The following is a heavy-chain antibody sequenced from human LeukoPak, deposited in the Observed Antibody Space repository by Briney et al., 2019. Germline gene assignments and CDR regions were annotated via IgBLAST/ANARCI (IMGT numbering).Heavy chain of an antibody. J-gene: IGHJ5*02. Sequence: SETLSLTCTVSGGSISSYYWSWIRQPPGKGLEWIGYIYYSGSTNYNPSLKSRVTISVDTSKNQFSLKLSSVTAADTAVYYCASFLDFWSGYYPAGWFDPWGQGTLVTVSS. V-gene: IGHV4-59*01. D-gene: IGHD3-3*01. CDR2: IYYSGST. CDR1: GGSISSYY. CDR3: ASFLDFWSGYYPAGWFDP.